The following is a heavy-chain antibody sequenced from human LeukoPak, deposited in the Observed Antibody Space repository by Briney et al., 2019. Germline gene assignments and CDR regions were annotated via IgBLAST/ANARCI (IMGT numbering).Heavy chain of an antibody. CDR2: ISSSSSYI. V-gene: IGHV3-21*04. Sequence: GGSLRLSCAASGFTFSSYSMTWVRQAPGKGLEWVSSISSSSSYIYYADSVKGRFTISRDNSKNTLYLQMNSLRPGDTAVYYCAKYGGFGEPPHWGPGALVTVSS. CDR1: GFTFSSYS. D-gene: IGHD3-10*01. J-gene: IGHJ4*02. CDR3: AKYGGFGEPPH.